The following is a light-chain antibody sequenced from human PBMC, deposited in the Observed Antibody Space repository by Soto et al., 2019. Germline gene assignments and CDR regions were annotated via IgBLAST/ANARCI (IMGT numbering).Light chain of an antibody. J-gene: IGLJ3*02. Sequence: QLVLTQPPPASGTPGQRVTISCSGSSSNIGSNYVYWYQQLPGTAPKLLIYRNNQRPSGVPDRFSGSKSGTSASLAISGLRSEDEADYYCAAWDDSLSGPWVFGGGTKLTVL. V-gene: IGLV1-47*01. CDR3: AAWDDSLSGPWV. CDR2: RNN. CDR1: SSNIGSNY.